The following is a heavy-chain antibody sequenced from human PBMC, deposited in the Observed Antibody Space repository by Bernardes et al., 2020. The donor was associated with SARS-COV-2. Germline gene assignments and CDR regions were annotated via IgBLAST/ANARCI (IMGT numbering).Heavy chain of an antibody. D-gene: IGHD2-8*01. J-gene: IGHJ5*02. Sequence: ASVKVSCKASGYTFPDYYMHWVRQAPGQGLEWMGWINPNSGATNYAQKFQGRVTMTRDTSISTAYMELSRLRSDDTAVYYCARVHLWYCTNGLCSKGWFDPWGQGTLVTVSS. V-gene: IGHV1-2*02. CDR3: ARVHLWYCTNGLCSKGWFDP. CDR2: INPNSGAT. CDR1: GYTFPDYY.